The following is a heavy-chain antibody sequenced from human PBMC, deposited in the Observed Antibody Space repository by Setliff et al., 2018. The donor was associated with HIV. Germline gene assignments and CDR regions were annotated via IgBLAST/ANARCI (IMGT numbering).Heavy chain of an antibody. J-gene: IGHJ4*02. CDR3: SINSPLSF. V-gene: IGHV3-15*01. D-gene: IGHD3-16*01. CDR1: GFTFSDVW. Sequence: GGSLRLSCAASGFTFSDVWVNWVRQAPGRGLEWVGRIKNRPAGGTTEYAAPVKGRFTISRDDSKNMAYLQMNSLKIEDTALYFCSINSPLSFWGQGTLVTVSS. CDR2: IKNRPAGGTT.